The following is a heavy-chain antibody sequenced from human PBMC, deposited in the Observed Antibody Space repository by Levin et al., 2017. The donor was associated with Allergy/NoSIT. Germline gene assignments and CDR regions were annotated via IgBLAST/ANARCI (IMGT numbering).Heavy chain of an antibody. D-gene: IGHD6-13*01. V-gene: IGHV4-59*01. CDR2: IYYSGST. CDR1: GGSISSYY. CDR3: ARGRQQLTPYYFDY. Sequence: PSETLSLTCTVSGGSISSYYWSWIRQPPGKGLEWIGYIYYSGSTNYNPSLKSRVTISVDTSKNQFSLKLSSVTAADTAVYYCARGRQQLTPYYFDYWGQGTLVTVSS. J-gene: IGHJ4*02.